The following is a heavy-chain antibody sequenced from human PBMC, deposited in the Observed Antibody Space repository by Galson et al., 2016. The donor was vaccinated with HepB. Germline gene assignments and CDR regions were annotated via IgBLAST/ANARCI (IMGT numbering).Heavy chain of an antibody. Sequence: LSLTRTVSGDSINSGSYYWPWSRHHPGKGLEWIAYMYSNGGTLYNPSLKSRITLLRDASKTRIYLNLTSSTAADTALYFCARGAICFGYCYSIHYFPHWGQGTLVTVSS. J-gene: IGHJ1*01. CDR2: MYSNGGT. CDR1: GDSINSGSYY. CDR3: ARGAICFGYCYSIHYFPH. D-gene: IGHD2-21*02. V-gene: IGHV4-31*03.